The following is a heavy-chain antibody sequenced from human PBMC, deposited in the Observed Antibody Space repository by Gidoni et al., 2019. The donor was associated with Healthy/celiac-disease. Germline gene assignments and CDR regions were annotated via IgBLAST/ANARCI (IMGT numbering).Heavy chain of an antibody. V-gene: IGHV3-48*01. J-gene: IGHJ4*02. CDR2: ISSSSSTI. CDR3: ARDVDTALFDY. CDR1: GFTFSSYS. D-gene: IGHD5-18*01. Sequence: EVQLVASGGGLVQPGGSLRLSCAASGFTFSSYSMNWVRQAPGKGLEWVSYISSSSSTIYYADSVKGRFTISRDNAKNSLYLQMNSLRAEDTAVYYCARDVDTALFDYWGQGTLVTVSS.